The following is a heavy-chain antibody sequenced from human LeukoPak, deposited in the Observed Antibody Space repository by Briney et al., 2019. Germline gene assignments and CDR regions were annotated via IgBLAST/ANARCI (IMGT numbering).Heavy chain of an antibody. J-gene: IGHJ6*03. CDR3: APLVMIPSAMNCFHYLVV. V-gene: IGHV4-4*09. D-gene: IGHD2-2*01. CDR1: GGSLSRYY. Sequence: PSETLSLTLTVSGGSLSRYYWTWIRQPPGRGLEWIGHIYASGSTNHKSSLNSRGTIPVDAPNNQLSLRLSSVTAANTAVDYCAPLVMIPSAMNCFHYLVVWLKGT. CDR2: IYASGST.